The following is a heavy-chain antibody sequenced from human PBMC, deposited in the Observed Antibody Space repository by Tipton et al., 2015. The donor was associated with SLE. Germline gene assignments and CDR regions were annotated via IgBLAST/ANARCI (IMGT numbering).Heavy chain of an antibody. CDR3: AKAVGYFDWSAFFDI. CDR1: GFTFSSYG. D-gene: IGHD3-9*01. Sequence: SLRLSCAASGFTFSSYGMHWVRQAPGKGLEWVAFIRYDGSNKYYADSVKGRFTISRDNSKNTLYLQMNSLRAEDTAVYYCAKAVGYFDWSAFFDIWGQGTMVTVSS. V-gene: IGHV3-30*02. J-gene: IGHJ3*02. CDR2: IRYDGSNK.